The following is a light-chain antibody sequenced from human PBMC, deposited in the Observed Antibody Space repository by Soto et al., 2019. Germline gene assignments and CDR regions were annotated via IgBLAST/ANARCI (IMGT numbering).Light chain of an antibody. V-gene: IGKV1-39*01. J-gene: IGKJ1*01. CDR1: LTIGDS. CDR2: GAS. Sequence: DIQMTQSPSTLSTSVGDRVTITCRASLTIGDSLSWFQQKVGKPPTLLIYGASALQSGVPARFSGSGSGTDFTLTINNMQREDFATYYCQQTYNLPRTFGQGTKVDI. CDR3: QQTYNLPRT.